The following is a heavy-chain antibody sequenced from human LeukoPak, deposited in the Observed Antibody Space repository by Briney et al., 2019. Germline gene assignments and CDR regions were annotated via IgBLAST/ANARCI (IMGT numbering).Heavy chain of an antibody. D-gene: IGHD4-11*01. CDR3: AKERATTTSFDY. CDR2: IGGNGGGT. J-gene: IGHJ4*02. Sequence: PGGSLRLSCAASGFTFSSFPMSWVRQAPGTGLEWVSIIGGNGGGTYYADSVKGRFTISRDNSKNTLYLQMNSLRAEDTAVYFCAKERATTTSFDYWGQGTLVIVSS. CDR1: GFTFSSFP. V-gene: IGHV3-23*01.